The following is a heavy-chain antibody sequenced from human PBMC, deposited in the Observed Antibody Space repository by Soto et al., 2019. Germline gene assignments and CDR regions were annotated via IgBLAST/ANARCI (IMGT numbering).Heavy chain of an antibody. D-gene: IGHD6-19*01. CDR1: GFTFSTYS. J-gene: IGHJ4*02. CDR2: ITRSSSLI. V-gene: IGHV3-48*02. Sequence: EVQLVESGGGLVQPGGSLRLSCAASGFTFSTYSMNWVRQAPGKGLEWLSYITRSSSLIHDADSVKGRFTVSRDNAKNSLYLQMNSLRDEDTAVYYCVRLYTSGWFFDYWGQGTLVTVSS. CDR3: VRLYTSGWFFDY.